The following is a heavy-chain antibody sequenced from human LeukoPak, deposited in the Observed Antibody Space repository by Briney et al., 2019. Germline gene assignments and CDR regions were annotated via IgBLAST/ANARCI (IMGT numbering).Heavy chain of an antibody. CDR2: MNPNSGNT. J-gene: IGHJ4*02. CDR1: GYTFTSYD. Sequence: GASVKVSCKASGYTFTSYDINWVRQATGQGLEWMGWMNPNSGNTGYAQKFQGRVTMTRNTSISTAYMELSSLISEDTAVYSCARGHPHYYDSSGYANWGQGTLVTVSS. V-gene: IGHV1-8*01. CDR3: ARGHPHYYDSSGYAN. D-gene: IGHD3-22*01.